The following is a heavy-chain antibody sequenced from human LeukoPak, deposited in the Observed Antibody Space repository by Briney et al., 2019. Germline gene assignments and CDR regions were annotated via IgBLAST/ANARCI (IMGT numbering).Heavy chain of an antibody. CDR2: INHSGST. J-gene: IGHJ4*02. V-gene: IGHV4-34*01. CDR3: ARMSRSGWYRNYFDY. CDR1: GGSFSGYY. D-gene: IGHD6-19*01. Sequence: PSETLSLTCAVYGGSFSGYYWSWIRQPPGKGLEWIGEINHSGSTNYNSSLKSRVTISVDTSKNQFSLKLSSVTAADTAVYYCARMSRSGWYRNYFDYWGQGTLVTVSS.